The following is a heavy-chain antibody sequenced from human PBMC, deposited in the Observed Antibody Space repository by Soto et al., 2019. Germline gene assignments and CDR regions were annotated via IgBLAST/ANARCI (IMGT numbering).Heavy chain of an antibody. J-gene: IGHJ4*02. Sequence: SETLSLTCAVYGGSFSGYYWSWIRQPPGKGLEWIGEINHSGSTNYNPSLKSRVTISVDTSKNQFSLKLSSVTAADTAVYYCARSRVARPGYWGQGTLVTVSS. CDR1: GGSFSGYY. D-gene: IGHD6-6*01. CDR3: ARSRVARPGY. CDR2: INHSGST. V-gene: IGHV4-34*01.